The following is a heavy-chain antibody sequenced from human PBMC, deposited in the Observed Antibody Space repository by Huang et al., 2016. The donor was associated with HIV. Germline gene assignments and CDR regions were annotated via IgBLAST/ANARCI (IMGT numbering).Heavy chain of an antibody. CDR1: GFTFGDYA. D-gene: IGHD4-17*01. J-gene: IGHJ4*02. V-gene: IGHV3-49*05. CDR2: IRSKAYGGTT. Sequence: EVQLVESGGGLAKPGRSLRLSCTASGFTFGDYAMSWFRQAPGKGVEWVGFIRSKAYGGTTEYAASVKGRVTISRDDSKSIAYLQMNSLKTEDTAVYFCTSGGYGDYVDYWGQGTLVTVSS. CDR3: TSGGYGDYVDY.